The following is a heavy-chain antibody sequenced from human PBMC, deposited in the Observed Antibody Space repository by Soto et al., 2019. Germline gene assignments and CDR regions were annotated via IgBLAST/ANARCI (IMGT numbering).Heavy chain of an antibody. J-gene: IGHJ4*02. CDR1: GGSISSGGYY. V-gene: IGHV4-31*03. CDR2: IYYSGST. D-gene: IGHD3-10*01. CDR3: ARTFKGYYYGSKTREGVDY. Sequence: QVQLQESGPGLVKPSQTLSLTCTVSGGSISSGGYYWSWIRQHPGKGLEWIGYIYYSGSTYYNPSLKSRVTISVDTSKNQFSLKLSSVTAADTAVYYCARTFKGYYYGSKTREGVDYWGQGTLVTVSS.